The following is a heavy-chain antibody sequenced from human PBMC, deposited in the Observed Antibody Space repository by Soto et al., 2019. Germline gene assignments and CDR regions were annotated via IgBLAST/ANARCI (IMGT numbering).Heavy chain of an antibody. D-gene: IGHD6-13*01. V-gene: IGHV1-3*05. CDR1: GYTFTSYA. CDR3: ARDVAAADY. J-gene: IGHJ4*02. CDR2: INAGNGNT. Sequence: QVQLVQSGAEEKKPGASVKVSCKASGYTFTSYAMHWVRQAPGQRLEWMGWINAGNGNTKHSQKLQGRVTITTDTSASPAYMELSSLRSEDTAVYYCARDVAAADYWGQGTLVTVSS.